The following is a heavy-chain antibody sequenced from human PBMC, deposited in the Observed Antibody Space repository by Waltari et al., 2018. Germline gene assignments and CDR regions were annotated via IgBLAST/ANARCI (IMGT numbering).Heavy chain of an antibody. CDR3: ARGLSRGSSWFSNNISFDY. Sequence: QVQLQQWGAGLLKPSETLSLTCAVYGGSFSGYYWSWIRQPPGKGLELIGEINHSGSTNYNPSLKSRVTISVDTSKNQFSLKLSSVTAADTAVYYCARGLSRGSSWFSNNISFDYWGQGTLVTVSS. V-gene: IGHV4-34*01. J-gene: IGHJ4*02. CDR1: GGSFSGYY. D-gene: IGHD6-13*01. CDR2: INHSGST.